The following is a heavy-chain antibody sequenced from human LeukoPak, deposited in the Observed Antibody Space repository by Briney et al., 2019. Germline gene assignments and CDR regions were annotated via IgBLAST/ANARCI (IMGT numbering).Heavy chain of an antibody. D-gene: IGHD3-22*01. J-gene: IGHJ6*02. CDR2: ISSSSSYI. V-gene: IGHV3-21*04. CDR3: AKGSPDDSSGYGYYYYGMDV. CDR1: GFTFSSYS. Sequence: GGSLRLSCAASGFTFSSYSMNWVRQAPGKGLEWVSSISSSSSYIYYADSVKGRFPISRDNAKNSLYLQMNSLRAEDTALYYCAKGSPDDSSGYGYYYYGMDVWGQGTTVTVSS.